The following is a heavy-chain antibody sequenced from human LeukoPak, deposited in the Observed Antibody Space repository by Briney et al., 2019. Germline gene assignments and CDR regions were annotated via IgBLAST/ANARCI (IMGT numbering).Heavy chain of an antibody. CDR2: ISGSGGST. Sequence: PGGSLRLSCAASGFTFSSYAMSWVRQAPGKGLEWVSAISGSGGSTYYADSVKGRFTISRDNSKNTLYLQMNSPRAEDTAVYYCALYYDSSGYHPQPFDYWGQGTLVTVSS. D-gene: IGHD3-22*01. J-gene: IGHJ4*02. CDR3: ALYYDSSGYHPQPFDY. CDR1: GFTFSSYA. V-gene: IGHV3-23*01.